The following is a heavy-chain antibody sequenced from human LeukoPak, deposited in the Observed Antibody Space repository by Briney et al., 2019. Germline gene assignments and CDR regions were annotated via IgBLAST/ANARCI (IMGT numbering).Heavy chain of an antibody. CDR1: GGSISSGSYY. CDR2: IYTSGST. CDR3: ARARPRVGYYYYYMDV. V-gene: IGHV4-61*02. J-gene: IGHJ6*03. Sequence: SETLSLTCTVSGGSISSGSYYWSWIRQPAGKGLEWIGRIYTSGSTNYNPSLKSRVTISVDTSKNQFSLKLSSVTAADTAVYYCARARPRVGYYYYYMDVWGKGTTVTVSS. D-gene: IGHD1-26*01.